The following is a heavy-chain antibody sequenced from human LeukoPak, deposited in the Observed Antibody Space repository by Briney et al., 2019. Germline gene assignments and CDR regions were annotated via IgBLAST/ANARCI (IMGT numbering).Heavy chain of an antibody. CDR1: GFSVSKTY. J-gene: IGHJ4*02. CDR2: IKQDGSKK. D-gene: IGHD3-22*01. Sequence: GGSLRLSCAASGFSVSKTYMNWVRQAPGKGLEWVANIKQDGSKKNYVDSVKGRFTISRDNAKNSLYLQMNSLRAEDTAVYYCATPLDYYDSSGYHQGGDWGQGTLVTVSS. CDR3: ATPLDYYDSSGYHQGGD. V-gene: IGHV3-7*03.